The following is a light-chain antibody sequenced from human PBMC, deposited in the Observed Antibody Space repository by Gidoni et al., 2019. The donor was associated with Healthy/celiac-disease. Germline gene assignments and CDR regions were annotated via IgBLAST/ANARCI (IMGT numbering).Light chain of an antibody. CDR3: QQGFT. CDR1: QSISSY. CDR2: AAS. Sequence: DIQMTQSPSSLSASVGDRVTITCRASQSISSYLNWYQQKPGKAPKLLIYAASSLQSGVPSRCSGSGSGTDFTLTISSLQPEGFATYYCQQGFTFGPGTKVDIK. J-gene: IGKJ3*01. V-gene: IGKV1-39*01.